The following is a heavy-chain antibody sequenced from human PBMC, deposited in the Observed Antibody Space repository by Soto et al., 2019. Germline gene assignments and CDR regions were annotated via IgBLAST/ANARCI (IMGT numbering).Heavy chain of an antibody. J-gene: IGHJ4*02. CDR1: GYTFTGYY. D-gene: IGHD3-3*01. V-gene: IGHV1-2*04. Sequence: ASVKVSCKASGYTFTGYYMHWVRQAPGQGLEWMGWINPNSGGTNYAQKFQGWVTMTRDTSISTAYMELSRLRSDDTAVYYCARGIRKDYDFWSGYDYWGQGTLVTVSS. CDR3: ARGIRKDYDFWSGYDY. CDR2: INPNSGGT.